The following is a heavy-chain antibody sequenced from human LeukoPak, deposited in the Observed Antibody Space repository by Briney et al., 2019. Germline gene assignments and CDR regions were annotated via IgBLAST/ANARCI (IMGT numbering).Heavy chain of an antibody. CDR1: GYTFTGYD. J-gene: IGHJ4*02. CDR3: ARGHWNDNCFHY. CDR2: INPKSGGT. Sequence: GSVTVSCKASGYTFTGYDMHWVRQAPGQGLEGMGWINPKSGGTNYAQRFQGRVTMTRDNAINTAYMELSRLTSDDTAVYYCARGHWNDNCFHYCGQGTLLTLSS. V-gene: IGHV1-2*02. D-gene: IGHD1-1*01.